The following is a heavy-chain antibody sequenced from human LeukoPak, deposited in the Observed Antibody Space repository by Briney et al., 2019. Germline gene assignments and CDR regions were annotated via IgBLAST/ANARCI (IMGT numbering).Heavy chain of an antibody. Sequence: GESLKISCKVSGYHFTSYWIAWVRQMPGKGLEWMGIIYPGDSDAKYSPSFQGQVTISADNSINTVYLQWSSLKASDTAMYYCARHPGAVTGTLPFYYYYMDVWGTGTTVTVSS. J-gene: IGHJ6*03. CDR1: GYHFTSYW. CDR2: IYPGDSDA. D-gene: IGHD6-19*01. CDR3: ARHPGAVTGTLPFYYYYMDV. V-gene: IGHV5-51*01.